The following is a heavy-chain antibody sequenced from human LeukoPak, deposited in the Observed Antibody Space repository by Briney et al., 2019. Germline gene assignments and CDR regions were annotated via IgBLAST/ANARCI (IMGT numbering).Heavy chain of an antibody. CDR2: IYHSGST. V-gene: IGHV4-30-2*01. D-gene: IGHD3-22*01. CDR3: ARSTWLLDK. CDR1: GGSISSGGYY. Sequence: PSETLSLTCTVSGGSISSGGYYWSWIRQPPGKGLEWIGYIYHSGSTYYNPSLRSRVTISVDRSKNQFSLNLSSVTAADTAVYYCARSTWLLDKWGQGTLVTVSS. J-gene: IGHJ4*02.